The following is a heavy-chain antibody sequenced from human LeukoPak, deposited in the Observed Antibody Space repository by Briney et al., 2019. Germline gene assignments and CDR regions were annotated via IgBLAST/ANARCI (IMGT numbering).Heavy chain of an antibody. Sequence: KASETLSLTCTVSGGSISSSSYYWGWIRQPPGKGLEWIGEINHSGSTNYNPSLKSRVTISVDTSKNQFSLKLSSVTAADTAVYYCATRLRWSPFDYWGQGTLVTVSS. CDR1: GGSISSSSYY. J-gene: IGHJ4*02. CDR3: ATRLRWSPFDY. V-gene: IGHV4-39*07. CDR2: INHSGST. D-gene: IGHD4-23*01.